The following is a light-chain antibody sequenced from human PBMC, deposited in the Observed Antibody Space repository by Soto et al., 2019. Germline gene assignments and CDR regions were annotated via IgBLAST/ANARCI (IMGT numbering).Light chain of an antibody. CDR2: DDD. CDR3: QSYESSTAV. CDR1: SGSIASNY. Sequence: NFMLTQPRSVSASPGKTVTISCTRSSGSIASNYVQWYQQRPGSSPTTVIYDDDRRPSGVPDRFSGSIDRSSNSASLTISGLQTEDEAEYYCQSYESSTAVFGGGTQLTVL. J-gene: IGLJ7*01. V-gene: IGLV6-57*01.